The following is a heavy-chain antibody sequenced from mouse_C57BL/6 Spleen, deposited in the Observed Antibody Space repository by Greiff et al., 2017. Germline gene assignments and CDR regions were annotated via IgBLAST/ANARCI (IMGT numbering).Heavy chain of an antibody. V-gene: IGHV1-82*01. CDR1: GYAFSSSW. CDR3: AKEGYCDV. Sequence: QVQLQQSGPELVKPGASVKISCKASGYAFSSSWMNWVKQRPGKGLEWIGRIYPGAGDTNYNGKFKGKAPLTAAQSSSTASLQLSSLPSEDSAVDLSAKEGYCDVWGTGTTVTVAS. CDR2: IYPGAGDT. J-gene: IGHJ1*03.